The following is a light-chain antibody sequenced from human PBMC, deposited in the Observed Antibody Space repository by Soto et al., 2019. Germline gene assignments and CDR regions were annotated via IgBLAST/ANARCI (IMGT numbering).Light chain of an antibody. CDR1: SSDISNYDY. CDR2: DVF. V-gene: IGLV2-14*03. J-gene: IGLJ2*01. CDR3: SSYTSKTVI. Sequence: QSALTQPASVSGSPGQSITISCTGISSDISNYDYVSWYQQHSGKAPKLMIYDVFNRPPGVSSRFSGSRSGDTASLTISGLLAEDEADYYCSSYTSKTVIFGGGTQLTVL.